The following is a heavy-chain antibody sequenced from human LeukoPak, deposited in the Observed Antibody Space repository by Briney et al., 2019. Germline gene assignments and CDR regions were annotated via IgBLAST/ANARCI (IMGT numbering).Heavy chain of an antibody. CDR3: ARVPYYSYGRDY. J-gene: IGHJ4*02. Sequence: GGSLRLSCAASGFTFSSYAMSWVRQAPGKGLEWVSAISGSGGSTYYADSVKGRFTISRDNAKNSLYLQMNSLRAEDTAVYYCARVPYYSYGRDYWGQGTLVTVS. D-gene: IGHD5-18*01. CDR2: ISGSGGST. CDR1: GFTFSSYA. V-gene: IGHV3-23*01.